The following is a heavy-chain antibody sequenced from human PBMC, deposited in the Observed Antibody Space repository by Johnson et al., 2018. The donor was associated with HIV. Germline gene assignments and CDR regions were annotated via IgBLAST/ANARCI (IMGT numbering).Heavy chain of an antibody. V-gene: IGHV3-23*04. Sequence: MLLVESGGGLVQPGRSLRLSCAASGFTFSSYAMSWVRQAPGKGLEWVSAISGSGGSTYYAASVKGRFTISRDNSKKTLYLKMNSLRAKDTAVYYCAVVALPMYWYDAFDIWGQGTMVTVSS. CDR1: GFTFSSYA. J-gene: IGHJ3*02. CDR2: ISGSGGST. D-gene: IGHD2-21*01. CDR3: AVVALPMYWYDAFDI.